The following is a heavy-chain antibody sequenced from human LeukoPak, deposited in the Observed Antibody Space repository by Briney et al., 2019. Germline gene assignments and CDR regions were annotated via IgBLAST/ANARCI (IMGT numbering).Heavy chain of an antibody. CDR3: ARDMSSKCSGGSCYLDY. Sequence: GGSLRLSCVASGFTFSTYTIGWLRQAPGKGLEWVASISSSSSYIYYADSVKGRFTISRDNAKNSLSLQMNSLRAEDTAVYYCARDMSSKCSGGSCYLDYWGQGTLVTVSS. J-gene: IGHJ4*02. CDR1: GFTFSTYT. D-gene: IGHD2-15*01. CDR2: ISSSSSYI. V-gene: IGHV3-21*01.